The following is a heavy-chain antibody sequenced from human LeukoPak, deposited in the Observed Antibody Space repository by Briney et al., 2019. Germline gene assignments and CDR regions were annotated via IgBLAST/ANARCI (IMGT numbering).Heavy chain of an antibody. D-gene: IGHD3-3*01. J-gene: IGHJ4*02. CDR1: GYTFTGYY. CDR2: INPNSGGT. Sequence: RWASVKVSCKASGYTFTGYYMHWVRQAPGQGLEWMGWINPNSGGTNYAQKFQGRVTMTRDTSISTAYMELSRLRSDDTAVYYCARDPITIFGVVIARFDYWGQGTLVTVSS. CDR3: ARDPITIFGVVIARFDY. V-gene: IGHV1-2*02.